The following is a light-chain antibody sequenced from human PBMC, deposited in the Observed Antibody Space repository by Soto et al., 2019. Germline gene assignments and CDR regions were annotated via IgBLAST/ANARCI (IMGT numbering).Light chain of an antibody. CDR3: QQYNNWPWT. CDR2: GAS. Sequence: VLTQGPAILSVSPWERVVVSCGASQSVSSNLAWYQQKPGQAPRLLIYGASTRATGIPARFSGSGSGTEFTLTISSLQSEDFAVYYCQQYNNWPWTFAQRAKVDIK. V-gene: IGKV3-15*01. CDR1: QSVSSN. J-gene: IGKJ1*01.